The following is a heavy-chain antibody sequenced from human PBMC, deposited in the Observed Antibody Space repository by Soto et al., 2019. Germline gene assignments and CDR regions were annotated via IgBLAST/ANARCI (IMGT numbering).Heavy chain of an antibody. D-gene: IGHD4-17*01. CDR2: INSDGSHT. J-gene: IGHJ5*01. CDR3: AKECDYGDYAGENWFDS. Sequence: EVQLVESGGGLVQPGGSLRLSCAASGFTFFAYWIHWVRQVPGKGLVWVSRINSDGSHTSYADSVRGRFTISRDNSKNTVYLQMNSLTAEYTAVYYCAKECDYGDYAGENWFDSWGQGSLVTVSS. CDR1: GFTFFAYW. V-gene: IGHV3-74*01.